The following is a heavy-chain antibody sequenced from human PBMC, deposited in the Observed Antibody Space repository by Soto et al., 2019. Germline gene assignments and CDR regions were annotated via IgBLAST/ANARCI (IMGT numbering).Heavy chain of an antibody. CDR1: GFTVSTDW. V-gene: IGHV3-66*01. J-gene: IGHJ6*02. CDR2: IKSGGNT. CDR3: VRENYYYGMDV. Sequence: PGGSLRVSCAASGFTVSTDWMYWVRQAPGKGLEWVSLIKSGGNTYYADSVEGRFTISRDNSKNTVFLQMNSLRAEDTAVYYCVRENYYYGMDVWGQGTTVTVSS.